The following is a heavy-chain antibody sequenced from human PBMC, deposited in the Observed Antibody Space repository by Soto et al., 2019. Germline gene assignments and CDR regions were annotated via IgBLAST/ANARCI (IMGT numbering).Heavy chain of an antibody. J-gene: IGHJ5*02. CDR3: ARDLNIVVVTARYNWFDP. D-gene: IGHD2-21*02. CDR2: IYYSGST. CDR1: GGSISSGDYY. V-gene: IGHV4-30-4*01. Sequence: SETLSLTCTVSGGSISSGDYYWSWIRQPPGKGLEWIGYIYYSGSTYYNPSLKSRVTISVDTSKNQFSLKLSSVAAADTAVYYCARDLNIVVVTARYNWFDPWGQGTLVTVSS.